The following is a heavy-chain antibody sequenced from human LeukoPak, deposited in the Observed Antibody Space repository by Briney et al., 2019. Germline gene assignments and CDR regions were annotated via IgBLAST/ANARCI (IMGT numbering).Heavy chain of an antibody. V-gene: IGHV4-39*01. J-gene: IGHJ4*02. CDR2: IYYSGST. Sequence: GSLRLSCAASGFTVSSNYMSWVRQPPGKGLEWIGSIYYSGSTYYNPTLKSRVTISVDTSKNQFSLRLSSVTAADTAVYYCATPDSSGYYYLYWGQGTLVTVSS. CDR1: GFTVSSNY. D-gene: IGHD3-22*01. CDR3: ATPDSSGYYYLY.